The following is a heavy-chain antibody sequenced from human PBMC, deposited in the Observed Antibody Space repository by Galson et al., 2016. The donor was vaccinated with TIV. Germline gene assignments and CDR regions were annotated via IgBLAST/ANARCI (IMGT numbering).Heavy chain of an antibody. CDR1: GASAFTFNTYG. D-gene: IGHD1-26*01. CDR2: ISYDGSNK. J-gene: IGHJ6*02. Sequence: SLRLSCAASGASAFTFNTYGVHWVRQAPGKGLEWVAVISYDGSNKYLGDSVKGRFTISRDNSEKTVYLQTTSLTREDTAVYFCAKEETRGGRLYQYHGTDVWGQGTTVTVSS. CDR3: AKEETRGGRLYQYHGTDV. V-gene: IGHV3-30*18.